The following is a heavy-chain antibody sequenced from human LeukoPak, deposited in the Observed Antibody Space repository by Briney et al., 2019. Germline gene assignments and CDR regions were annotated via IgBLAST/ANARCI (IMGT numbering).Heavy chain of an antibody. CDR3: ASGSSTLGY. V-gene: IGHV4-59*01. J-gene: IGHJ4*02. Sequence: KPSETLSLTCTVSGGSISSYYWSWIRQPPGKGLEWIGYIYYSGSTNYNPSLKSRVTISVDTSKNQFSLKLSSVTAADTAVYYCASGSSTLGYWGQGTLVTVSS. D-gene: IGHD6-13*01. CDR2: IYYSGST. CDR1: GGSISSYY.